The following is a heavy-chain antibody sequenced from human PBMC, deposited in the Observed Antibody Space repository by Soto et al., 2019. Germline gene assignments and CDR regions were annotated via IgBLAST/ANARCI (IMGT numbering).Heavy chain of an antibody. J-gene: IGHJ4*02. D-gene: IGHD3-22*01. CDR3: VRFMILAVSLAY. CDR2: ISPHSGGT. V-gene: IGHV1-2*02. Sequence: ASVKVSCKASGYTFTDYHIHWVRQAPGQGLEWMGWISPHSGGTNYAQKFQGRVTMTWDTSISTAYLELSRLRSDDTAVYFCVRFMILAVSLAYWGPGTMITL. CDR1: GYTFTDYH.